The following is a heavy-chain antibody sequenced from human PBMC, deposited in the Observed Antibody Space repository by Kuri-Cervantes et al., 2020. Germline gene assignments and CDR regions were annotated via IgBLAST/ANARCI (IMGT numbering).Heavy chain of an antibody. CDR3: ARGGIVGARSFQH. CDR2: IYYSGST. D-gene: IGHD1-26*01. CDR1: GGSISSSSYY. V-gene: IGHV4-39*01. Sequence: SETLSLTCTVSGGSISSSSYYWGWIRQPPGKGLEWIGSIYYSGSTYYNPSLKSRVTISVDTSKNQFSLKLSSVTAADTAVYYCARGGIVGARSFQHWGQGTLVTVSS. J-gene: IGHJ1*01.